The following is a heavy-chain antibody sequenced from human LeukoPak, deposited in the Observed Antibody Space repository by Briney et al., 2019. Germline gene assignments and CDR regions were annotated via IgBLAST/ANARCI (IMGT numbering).Heavy chain of an antibody. V-gene: IGHV3-30-3*01. Sequence: GRSLRLSCAASGFTFSSYAMHWVRQAPGKGLEWVAVISYDGSNKYYADSVKGRFTISRDNSKNTLYLQMNSLRAEDTAVYYCARGYCSSTSCYLGYWGQGTLVTVSS. J-gene: IGHJ4*02. CDR1: GFTFSSYA. D-gene: IGHD2-2*01. CDR2: ISYDGSNK. CDR3: ARGYCSSTSCYLGY.